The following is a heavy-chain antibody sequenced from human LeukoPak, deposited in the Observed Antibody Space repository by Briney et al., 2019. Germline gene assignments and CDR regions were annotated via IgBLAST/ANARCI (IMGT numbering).Heavy chain of an antibody. V-gene: IGHV4-38-2*02. J-gene: IGHJ5*02. CDR2: IYHSGST. CDR3: AREGTDLYNWFDP. Sequence: PSETLSLTCAVSGYSISSGYYWGWIRQPPGKGLEWIGSIYHSGSTYYNPSLKSRVTISVDTSKNQFSLKLSSVTAADTAVYYCAREGTDLYNWFDPWGQGTLVTVSS. CDR1: GYSISSGYY.